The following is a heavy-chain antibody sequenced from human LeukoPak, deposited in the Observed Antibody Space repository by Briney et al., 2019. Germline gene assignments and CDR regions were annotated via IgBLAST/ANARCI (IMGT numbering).Heavy chain of an antibody. Sequence: PGGSLRLSCAASGFTFSDYYVSWIRQAPGKGLEWVSYISGSGGAIYYADSVKGRFTISRDNAKNTLYLQMNSLRAEDTAVYYCARGSGQWPYYWGQGTLVTVSS. D-gene: IGHD6-19*01. CDR1: GFTFSDYY. CDR2: ISGSGGAI. J-gene: IGHJ4*02. V-gene: IGHV3-11*04. CDR3: ARGSGQWPYY.